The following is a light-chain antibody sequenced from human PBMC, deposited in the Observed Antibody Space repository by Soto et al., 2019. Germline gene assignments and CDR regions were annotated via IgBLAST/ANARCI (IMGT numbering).Light chain of an antibody. V-gene: IGLV1-40*01. CDR1: SSNIGAGYD. CDR2: GNS. CDR3: QSYDSSLSGVV. Sequence: QSVLTQPPSVSGAPGQRVTISCTGSSSNIGAGYDVHWYQQLLGTAPKLLIYGNSNRPSGVPDRFSGSKSGTSASLAITGLQAEDEADYYCQSYDSSLSGVVFGGGTKVTVL. J-gene: IGLJ2*01.